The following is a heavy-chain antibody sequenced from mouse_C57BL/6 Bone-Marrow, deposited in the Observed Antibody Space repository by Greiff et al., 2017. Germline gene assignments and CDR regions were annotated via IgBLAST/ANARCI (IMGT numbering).Heavy chain of an antibody. CDR1: GYTFTSYW. J-gene: IGHJ2*01. V-gene: IGHV1-59*01. CDR3: AHLVVKGY. CDR2: IDPSDSYT. D-gene: IGHD1-1*01. Sequence: QVQLQQPGAELVRPGTSVKLSCKASGYTFTSYWMHWVKQRPGQGLEWIGVIDPSDSYTNYNQKFKGKATLTVDTSSSTAYMQLSSLTSEDSAVYYCAHLVVKGYWGQGTTLTVSS.